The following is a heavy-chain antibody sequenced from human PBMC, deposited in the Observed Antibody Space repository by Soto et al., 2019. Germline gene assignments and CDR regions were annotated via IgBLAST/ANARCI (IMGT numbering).Heavy chain of an antibody. J-gene: IGHJ4*02. CDR3: ARDRIVVVTAIPSYYFDY. V-gene: IGHV3-33*01. Sequence: QVQLVESGGSVVQPGRSLRLSCAASGFTFSSYGMHWVRQAPGKGLEWVAVIWYDGSNKYYADSVKGRFTISRDNSKNTLYLQMNSLRAEDTAVYYCARDRIVVVTAIPSYYFDYWGQGTLVTVSS. CDR2: IWYDGSNK. CDR1: GFTFSSYG. D-gene: IGHD2-21*02.